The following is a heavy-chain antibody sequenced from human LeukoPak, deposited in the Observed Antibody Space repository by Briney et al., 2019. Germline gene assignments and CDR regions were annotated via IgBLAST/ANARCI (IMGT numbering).Heavy chain of an antibody. V-gene: IGHV3-30-3*01. CDR1: EFTFRNYV. D-gene: IGHD3-10*01. Sequence: PGGSLRLSCAASEFTFRNYVIHWVRQAPGKGLEWVAVTSSDLNVKLYADSVKGRFTNSRDNSRSTLYLQMNSLRPEDTAIYYCAREGYYGSGSPPSLYFDYWGQGTLVTVSS. J-gene: IGHJ4*02. CDR2: TSSDLNVK. CDR3: AREGYYGSGSPPSLYFDY.